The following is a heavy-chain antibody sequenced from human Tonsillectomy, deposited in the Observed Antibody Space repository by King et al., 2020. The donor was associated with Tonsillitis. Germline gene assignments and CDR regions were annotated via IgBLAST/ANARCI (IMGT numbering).Heavy chain of an antibody. Sequence: QLVQSGAEVKKPGESLKISCKGSGYSFISYWIGWVRQMPGKGLEWMGIIYPGDSDTRYSPSFQGQVTISADNSISTAYRQWSSLKASDTAMFYCASHIRNYNLYAFDIWGQGTMVTVSS. CDR1: GYSFISYW. CDR3: ASHIRNYNLYAFDI. V-gene: IGHV5-51*01. J-gene: IGHJ3*02. D-gene: IGHD5-24*01. CDR2: IYPGDSDT.